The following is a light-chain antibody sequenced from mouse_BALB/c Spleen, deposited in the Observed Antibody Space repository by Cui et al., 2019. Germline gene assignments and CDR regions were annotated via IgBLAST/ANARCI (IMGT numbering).Light chain of an antibody. CDR3: LQFYEFPFT. V-gene: IGKV14-130*01. Sequence: EIQMTQSPSSMSASLGDRITITCQATQDIVKNLNWYQQKPGKPPSFLIYHATELAEGVPSRFSGSGSGSDYSLTISNLESEDFADYYCLQFYEFPFTFGSGTKLEIK. CDR2: HAT. J-gene: IGKJ4*01. CDR1: QDIVKN.